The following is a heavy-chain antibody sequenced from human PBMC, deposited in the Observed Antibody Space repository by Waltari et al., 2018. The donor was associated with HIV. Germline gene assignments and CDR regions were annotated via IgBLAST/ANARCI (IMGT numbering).Heavy chain of an antibody. CDR1: GGSLSSSSYY. CDR3: ARQGGYDILTGYYTYFDY. V-gene: IGHV4-39*01. D-gene: IGHD3-9*01. Sequence: QLQLQESGPGLVKPLETLSLTCPVSGGSLSSSSYYWGWIRQPPGKGLEWIGSIYYSGRTYYNPSLKSRVTISVDTSKNQLSLKLSSVTAADTAVYYCARQGGYDILTGYYTYFDYWGQGTLVTVSS. J-gene: IGHJ4*02. CDR2: IYYSGRT.